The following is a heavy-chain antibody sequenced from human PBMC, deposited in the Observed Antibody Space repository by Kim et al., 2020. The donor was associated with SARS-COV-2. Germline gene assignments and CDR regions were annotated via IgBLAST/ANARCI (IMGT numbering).Heavy chain of an antibody. D-gene: IGHD3-10*01. CDR2: IIHIFGTA. V-gene: IGHV1-69*13. CDR1: GGTFNKNA. CDR3: ARGGSGSYYNTNWGADYYYGMDV. J-gene: IGHJ6*02. Sequence: SVKVSCKASGGTFNKNAISWVRQAPGQGLEWMGGIIHIFGTANYAQKFQGRITITADEFTSTVYMELNSLRSEDTAVYYCARGGSGSYYNTNWGADYYYGMDVWGQGTTVTVSS.